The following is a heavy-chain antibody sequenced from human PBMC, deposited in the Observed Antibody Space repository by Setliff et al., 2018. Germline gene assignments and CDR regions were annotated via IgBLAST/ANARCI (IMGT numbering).Heavy chain of an antibody. Sequence: PSETLSLTCGVSNYSISSGYYWAWIRQPPGRRLEWIGSIYHTGRTNFNQSLKNRVTISVDTSKNQFSLRFTSLTDADTADYYCARRPPYWGFDYWGRGTLVTVSS. CDR1: NYSISSGYY. J-gene: IGHJ4*02. V-gene: IGHV4-38-2*01. CDR2: IYHTGRT. D-gene: IGHD3-16*01. CDR3: ARRPPYWGFDY.